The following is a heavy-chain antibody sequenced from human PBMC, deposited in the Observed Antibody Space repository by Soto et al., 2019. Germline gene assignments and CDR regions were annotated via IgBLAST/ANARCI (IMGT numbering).Heavy chain of an antibody. V-gene: IGHV4-34*01. J-gene: IGHJ6*02. Sequence: QVQLQQWGAGLLKPSETLSLTCAVYGGSFSGYYWSWIRQPPGKGLEWIGEINHSGSTNYNPSLKSRVTISVDTSKNQFSLKLSSVTAADTAVYYCASVVVTAISTSPPYGMDVWGQGTTVTVSS. CDR2: INHSGST. D-gene: IGHD2-21*02. CDR1: GGSFSGYY. CDR3: ASVVVTAISTSPPYGMDV.